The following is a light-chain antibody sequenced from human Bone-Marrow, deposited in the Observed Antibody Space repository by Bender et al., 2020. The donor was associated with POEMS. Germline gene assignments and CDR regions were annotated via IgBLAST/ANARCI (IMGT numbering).Light chain of an antibody. CDR2: EDL. V-gene: IGLV2-14*02. CDR3: SSYTSRTTLV. CDR1: SIDVGNYNL. J-gene: IGLJ1*01. Sequence: QSALTQPASVSGSPGQSITISCTGTSIDVGNYNLVSWYQQHPGKAPKLMLYEDLKRPSGVSSRFSGSKSGYTASLTISGLQPADEADYFCSSYTSRTTLVFGTGTKVTVL.